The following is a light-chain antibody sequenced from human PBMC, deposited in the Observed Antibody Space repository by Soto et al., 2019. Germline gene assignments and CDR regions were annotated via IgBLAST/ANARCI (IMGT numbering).Light chain of an antibody. J-gene: IGKJ1*01. CDR3: QQYHTYRT. Sequence: DIQMTQSPSTLSGSVGDRVTLTCRASQTISSWLAWYQQKPGKAPELLIYKASTLKSGVPSRFSGSGSGTEFTLTISSLQPDDFATYYCQQYHTYRTFGQGTKVDIK. CDR1: QTISSW. CDR2: KAS. V-gene: IGKV1-5*03.